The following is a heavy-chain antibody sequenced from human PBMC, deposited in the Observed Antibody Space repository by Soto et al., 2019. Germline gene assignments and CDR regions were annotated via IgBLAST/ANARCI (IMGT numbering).Heavy chain of an antibody. J-gene: IGHJ6*02. D-gene: IGHD6-19*01. Sequence: SVKVSCKASGFTFTSSAVQWVRQARGQRLEWIGWIVVGSGNTNYAQKFQERVTITRDMSTSTAYMELSSLRSEDTAVYYCATFSSGWFHGMDVWGQGTTVTVSS. CDR1: GFTFTSSA. V-gene: IGHV1-58*01. CDR2: IVVGSGNT. CDR3: ATFSSGWFHGMDV.